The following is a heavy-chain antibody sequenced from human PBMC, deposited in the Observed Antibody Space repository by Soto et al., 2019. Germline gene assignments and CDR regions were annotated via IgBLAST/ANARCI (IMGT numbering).Heavy chain of an antibody. CDR2: INPSGGST. CDR3: ARDPLGVGSKGGMDV. J-gene: IGHJ6*02. CDR1: GYTFTSYY. V-gene: IGHV1-46*01. Sequence: ASVKVSCKASGYTFTSYYMHWVRQAPGQGLEWMGIINPSGGSTSYAQKFQGRVTMTRDTSTSTVYMELSSLRSEDTAVYYCARDPLGVGSKGGMDVWGQGTTVTVSS. D-gene: IGHD2-15*01.